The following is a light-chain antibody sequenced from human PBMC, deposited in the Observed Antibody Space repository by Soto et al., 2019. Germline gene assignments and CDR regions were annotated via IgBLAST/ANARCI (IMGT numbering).Light chain of an antibody. V-gene: IGLV2-23*02. J-gene: IGLJ3*02. CDR2: EVN. CDR3: CSYAGGSTWV. Sequence: QSALTQPASMSGSPGQSVTISCTGTSSDIGYYNLVSWYQHHPGKAPKFIIFEVNKRPSGISSRFSGSKSGYTASPTISGIQAEDEADYYCCSYAGGSTWVFGGGTKLTVL. CDR1: SSDIGYYNL.